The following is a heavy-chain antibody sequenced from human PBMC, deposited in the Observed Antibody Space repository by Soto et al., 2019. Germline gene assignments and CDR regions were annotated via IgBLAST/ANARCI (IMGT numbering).Heavy chain of an antibody. CDR2: INPENGNT. Sequence: QVQLVQSGAEGKKPGASVKISCKASGYTFARYTMNWVRQAPGQRLEWMGWINPENGNTKSSQKFQDRVIITRDTSASTAYMDLSSLRSEDTAVYYGARGIATGQLDPWGQGTLVTVSS. CDR1: GYTFARYT. J-gene: IGHJ5*02. V-gene: IGHV1-3*01. D-gene: IGHD2-15*01. CDR3: ARGIATGQLDP.